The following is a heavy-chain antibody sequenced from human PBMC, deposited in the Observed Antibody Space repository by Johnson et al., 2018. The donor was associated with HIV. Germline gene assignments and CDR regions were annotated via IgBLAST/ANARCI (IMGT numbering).Heavy chain of an antibody. Sequence: VQLVESGGGVVRPGGSLRLSCAASGFTFDDYGMTWVRQAPGKGLEWVSRINWNGAITAYSDSVKGRFTISRDNAKNSLYLQMNSLRAEDTALYYCAKHIVLVVYAIGAAFDIWGQGTMVTVSS. CDR2: INWNGAIT. CDR1: GFTFDDYG. CDR3: AKHIVLVVYAIGAAFDI. J-gene: IGHJ3*02. V-gene: IGHV3-20*04. D-gene: IGHD2-8*02.